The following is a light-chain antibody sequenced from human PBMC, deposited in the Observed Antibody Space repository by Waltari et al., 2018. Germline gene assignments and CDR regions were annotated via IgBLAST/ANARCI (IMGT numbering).Light chain of an antibody. CDR2: WAS. Sequence: DIVMTQSPDSLAVSLGARATINCKSRQSVLYSSNNKNYLAWYQQTPGQTTKLLIYWASTRESGVPDRFSGSVSGTDFTLTISSLQAEDVAVYYCQHYYSPPWTFGQGTKVEIK. J-gene: IGKJ1*01. V-gene: IGKV4-1*01. CDR1: QSVLYSSNNKNY. CDR3: QHYYSPPWT.